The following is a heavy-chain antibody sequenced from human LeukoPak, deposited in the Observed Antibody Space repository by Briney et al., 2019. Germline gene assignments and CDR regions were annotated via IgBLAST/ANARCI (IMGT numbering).Heavy chain of an antibody. Sequence: ASVKVSCKASGGTFSSYAISWVRQAPGQGLEWMGGIIPIFGTANYAQKFQGRVTITTDESTSTAYMELSSLRSEDTAVYYCARGPRWTRQSGGLGYWGQGTLVTVSS. J-gene: IGHJ4*02. CDR3: ARGPRWTRQSGGLGY. V-gene: IGHV1-69*05. CDR2: IIPIFGTA. CDR1: GGTFSSYA. D-gene: IGHD2-15*01.